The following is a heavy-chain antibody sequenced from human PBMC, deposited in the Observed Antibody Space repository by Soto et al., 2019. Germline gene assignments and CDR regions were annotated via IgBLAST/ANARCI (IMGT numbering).Heavy chain of an antibody. V-gene: IGHV4-59*01. CDR2: ISYSGST. Sequence: QVQLQESGPGLVKPSETLSLTCTVSGGSISSYYWSWIRQPPGKGLEWIGYISYSGSTNDNPSLNRRVTISVHTSENQFSLKRSSVTAADTAVYYCAGHCSGTSCYGGFDPWGQATLVTVCS. CDR3: AGHCSGTSCYGGFDP. CDR1: GGSISSYY. D-gene: IGHD2-2*01. J-gene: IGHJ5*02.